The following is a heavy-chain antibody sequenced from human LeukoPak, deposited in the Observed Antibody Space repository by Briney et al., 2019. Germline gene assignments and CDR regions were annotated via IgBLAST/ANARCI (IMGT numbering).Heavy chain of an antibody. D-gene: IGHD6-19*01. V-gene: IGHV1-18*01. Sequence: ASVKVSCKASGYTFTGYGISWVRQAPGQGLEWMGWISVYNGNTNYAQKLQGRVTMTTDTSTSTAYMELRSLRSDDTAVYYCAKGFEQWLTYFDFWGQGTLVTVSS. J-gene: IGHJ4*02. CDR3: AKGFEQWLTYFDF. CDR1: GYTFTGYG. CDR2: ISVYNGNT.